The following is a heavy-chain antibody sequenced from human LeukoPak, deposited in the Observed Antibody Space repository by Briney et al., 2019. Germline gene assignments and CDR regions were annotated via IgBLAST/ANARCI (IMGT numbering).Heavy chain of an antibody. Sequence: SETLSLTCAVSGGSISSTSHYWAWSRQPPGKGLEWIGTIYYSGSTYHNPSLKSRVTMSVDTSRNQFSLKLSSVDAADTAVYYCAKAGVRYFDSSGLYAFDFWGQGTTVTVSS. D-gene: IGHD3-22*01. CDR1: GGSISSTSHY. CDR3: AKAGVRYFDSSGLYAFDF. J-gene: IGHJ3*01. CDR2: IYYSGST. V-gene: IGHV4-39*01.